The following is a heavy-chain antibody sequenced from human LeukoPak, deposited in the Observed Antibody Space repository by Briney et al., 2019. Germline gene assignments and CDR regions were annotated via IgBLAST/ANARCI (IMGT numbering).Heavy chain of an antibody. CDR2: INPSTGGT. Sequence: GASVKVSCKPPVYTFTGYYLHWVRQAPGQGLAWMGRINPSTGGTNYAQNFQGRVTMTRDASISTAYMELSRLTSDDTAVYYCARDNDLRPIVGATTFPNEFDYWGQGTLVTVSS. J-gene: IGHJ4*02. CDR1: VYTFTGYY. V-gene: IGHV1-2*06. CDR3: ARDNDLRPIVGATTFPNEFDY. D-gene: IGHD1-26*01.